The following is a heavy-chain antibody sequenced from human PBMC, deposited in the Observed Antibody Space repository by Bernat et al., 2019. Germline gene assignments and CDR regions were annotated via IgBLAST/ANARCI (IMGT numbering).Heavy chain of an antibody. J-gene: IGHJ6*02. V-gene: IGHV3-23*01. D-gene: IGHD3-10*01. Sequence: EVQLLESGGGLVQPGGSLRLSCAASGFTFSSYAMSWVRQAPGKGLEWVSAISGSGGSTYYADSVKGRFTISRDNSKNTLYLQMNSLRAEYTAVYYCARDGYGSGSYGMDVWGQGTTVTVSS. CDR3: ARDGYGSGSYGMDV. CDR2: ISGSGGST. CDR1: GFTFSSYA.